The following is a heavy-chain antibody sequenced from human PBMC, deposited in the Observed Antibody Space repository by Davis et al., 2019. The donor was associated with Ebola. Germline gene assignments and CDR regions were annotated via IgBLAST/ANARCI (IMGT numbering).Heavy chain of an antibody. Sequence: GGSLRLSCAASGFTFSSYAMSWVRQAPGKGLEWVSAISGSGGSTYYADSVKGRFTISRDNAKNSLFLQMNSLTAEDTAVYYCARTAIRIDSWGQGTPVTVSS. CDR2: ISGSGGST. J-gene: IGHJ4*02. V-gene: IGHV3-23*01. CDR3: ARTAIRIDS. CDR1: GFTFSSYA. D-gene: IGHD2-21*01.